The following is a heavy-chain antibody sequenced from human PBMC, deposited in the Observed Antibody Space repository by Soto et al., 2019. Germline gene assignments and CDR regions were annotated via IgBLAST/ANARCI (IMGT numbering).Heavy chain of an antibody. Sequence: GSSVKVSCKASGYTFTGYYMHWVRQAPGQGLEWMGWINPNSGGTNYAQKFQGRVTMTRDTSISTAYMELSRLRSDDTAVYYCARSLVVVIQYYFAYWGQGTLVTVSA. CDR1: GYTFTGYY. V-gene: IGHV1-2*02. D-gene: IGHD3-22*01. CDR2: INPNSGGT. CDR3: ARSLVVVIQYYFAY. J-gene: IGHJ4*02.